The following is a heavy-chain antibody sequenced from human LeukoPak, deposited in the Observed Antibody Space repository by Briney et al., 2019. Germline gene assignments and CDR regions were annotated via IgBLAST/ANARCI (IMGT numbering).Heavy chain of an antibody. CDR3: AKGHSVYCSSTSCYFDY. J-gene: IGHJ4*02. Sequence: GGSLRLSCAASGFTFDDYAMHWVRQASGKGLEWVSGISWNSGSIGYADSVKGRFTISRDNAKNSLYLQMNSLGAEDTALYYCAKGHSVYCSSTSCYFDYWGQGTLVTVSS. CDR2: ISWNSGSI. CDR1: GFTFDDYA. D-gene: IGHD2-2*01. V-gene: IGHV3-9*01.